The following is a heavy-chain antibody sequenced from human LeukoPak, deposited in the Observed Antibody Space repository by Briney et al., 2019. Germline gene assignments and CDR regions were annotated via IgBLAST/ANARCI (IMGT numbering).Heavy chain of an antibody. D-gene: IGHD6-19*01. V-gene: IGHV3-33*01. Sequence: GGSLRLSCAASGFTFSSYGMHWVRQAPGKGLEWVAVIWYDGSNKYYADSVKGRFTISRDNSKNTLYLQMNSLRAEDTAVYYCATGLRQWQILDYWGQGTLVTVSS. CDR1: GFTFSSYG. CDR3: ATGLRQWQILDY. CDR2: IWYDGSNK. J-gene: IGHJ4*02.